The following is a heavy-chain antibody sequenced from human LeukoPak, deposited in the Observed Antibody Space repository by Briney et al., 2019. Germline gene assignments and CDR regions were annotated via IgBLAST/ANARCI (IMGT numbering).Heavy chain of an antibody. V-gene: IGHV4-59*01. D-gene: IGHD1-7*01. CDR1: GDSISRYY. CDR3: GRYRSAGTEGIGIDY. CDR2: IYYSGST. J-gene: IGHJ4*02. Sequence: SETLSLTCTVSGDSISRYYWSWIRQPPGKGLEWIGYIYYSGSTNYNPSLKSRVTISVDTSKNQFSLKLTSVTAAGTAVYHCGRYRSAGTEGIGIDYWGQGILVTVSS.